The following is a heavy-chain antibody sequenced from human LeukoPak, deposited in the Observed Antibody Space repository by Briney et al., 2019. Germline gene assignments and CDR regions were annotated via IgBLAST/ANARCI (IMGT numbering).Heavy chain of an antibody. J-gene: IGHJ4*02. CDR1: GASVGSAGYY. CDR3: ARTQSQSGSYRYYFAY. V-gene: IGHV4-61*08. Sequence: SETLSLTCTVSGASVGSAGYYWSWIRQPPGGGLEWIGYVYYIDNTNYNPPLKSRVTMSVNPSKNQFSPNLHSVTAADTAMYYCARTQSQSGSYRYYFAYWGQGTLVTVSS. D-gene: IGHD1-26*01. CDR2: VYYIDNT.